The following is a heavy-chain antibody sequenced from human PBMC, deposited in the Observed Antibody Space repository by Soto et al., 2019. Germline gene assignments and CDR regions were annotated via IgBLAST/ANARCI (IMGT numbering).Heavy chain of an antibody. CDR2: IYYSGST. Sequence: PSETLSLTCTVSGGSISSYYWSWIRQPPGKGLEWIGYIYYSGSTNYNPSLKSRVTISVDTSKNQFSLKLSSVTAADTAVYYCAREERFLEWSHNLLDPSGQGTLVIVSS. CDR1: GGSISSYY. D-gene: IGHD3-3*01. CDR3: AREERFLEWSHNLLDP. J-gene: IGHJ5*02. V-gene: IGHV4-59*01.